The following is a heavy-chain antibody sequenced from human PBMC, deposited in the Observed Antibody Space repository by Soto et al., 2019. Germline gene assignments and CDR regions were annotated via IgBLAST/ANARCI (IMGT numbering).Heavy chain of an antibody. CDR2: ISYDGSNK. V-gene: IGHV3-30-3*01. J-gene: IGHJ6*02. CDR1: GFTFSSYA. D-gene: IGHD6-13*01. Sequence: QVQLVESGGGVVQPGRSLRLSCAASGFTFSSYAMHWVRQAPGKGLEWVAVISYDGSNKYYADSVKGRFTISRDNPKNTVYLQMNSLRAEDTAVYYCARGYSSSWYVWGQGTTVTVSS. CDR3: ARGYSSSWYV.